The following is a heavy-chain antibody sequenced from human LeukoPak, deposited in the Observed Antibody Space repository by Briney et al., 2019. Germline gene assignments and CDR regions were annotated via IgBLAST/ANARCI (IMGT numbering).Heavy chain of an antibody. Sequence: PGGSLRLSCAASGFTFSSYDLHWVRQAPGKGLEWVAVISYDGRNKYYADSVKGRFTISRDNSKNTLYLQMNSLRAEDTAVYYCAKLTVIAAAGRSWGNWFDPWGQGTLVTVSS. CDR2: ISYDGRNK. D-gene: IGHD6-13*01. CDR1: GFTFSSYD. CDR3: AKLTVIAAAGRSWGNWFDP. V-gene: IGHV3-30*18. J-gene: IGHJ5*02.